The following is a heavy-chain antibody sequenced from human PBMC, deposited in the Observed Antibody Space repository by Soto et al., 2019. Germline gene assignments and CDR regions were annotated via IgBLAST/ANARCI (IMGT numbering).Heavy chain of an antibody. CDR3: ARGPGTMAKIDY. CDR1: GGSISSGGYY. D-gene: IGHD3-10*01. V-gene: IGHV4-31*02. CDR2: IYYSGST. Sequence: LCGGSISSGGYYWSWIRQHPGKGLEWIGYIYYSGSTYYNPSLKSRVTISVDTSKNQFSLKLSSVTAADTAVYYCARGPGTMAKIDYWGQGTLVTVSS. J-gene: IGHJ4*02.